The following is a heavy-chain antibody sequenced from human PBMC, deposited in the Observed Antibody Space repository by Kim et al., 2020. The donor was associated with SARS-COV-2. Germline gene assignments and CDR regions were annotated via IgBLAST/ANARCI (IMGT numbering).Heavy chain of an antibody. CDR2: LSVSGAT. CDR1: GFTLTNYA. CDR3: AKMVSGHDAFDI. J-gene: IGHJ3*02. D-gene: IGHD6-25*01. V-gene: IGHV3-23*01. Sequence: GGSLRLSCAASGFTLTNYAMTWVRVRQAPGKGLDWVSALSVSGATHYADSVKGRFTISRDNSKNTLYLQINSLRAEDTAMYYCAKMVSGHDAFDIWGRGT.